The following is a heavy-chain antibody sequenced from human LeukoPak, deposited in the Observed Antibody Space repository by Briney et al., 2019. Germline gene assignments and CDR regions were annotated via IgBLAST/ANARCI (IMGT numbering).Heavy chain of an antibody. J-gene: IGHJ5*02. CDR3: ARGYSSSWYDRYNWFDP. CDR2: ISAYNGNT. Sequence: ASVKVSCKASGYTFTSYGISWVRQAPGQGLEWMGWISAYNGNTNYAQKLQGRVTMTTDTSTSTAYMELRSLRSDDTAVYYCARGYSSSWYDRYNWFDPWGQGTLATVSS. V-gene: IGHV1-18*01. CDR1: GYTFTSYG. D-gene: IGHD6-13*01.